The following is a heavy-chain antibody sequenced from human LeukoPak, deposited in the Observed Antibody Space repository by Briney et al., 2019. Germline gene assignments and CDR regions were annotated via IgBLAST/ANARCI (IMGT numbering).Heavy chain of an antibody. CDR3: ASSYNWNDGYYGMDV. V-gene: IGHV4-59*10. J-gene: IGHJ6*02. Sequence: PSETLSLTCAVYGGSFSGYYWSWIRQPAGKGLEWIGRIYTSGSTNYNPSLKSRVTMSVDTSKNQFSLKLSSVTAADTAVYYCASSYNWNDGYYGMDVWGQGTTVTVSS. CDR1: GGSFSGYY. D-gene: IGHD1-20*01. CDR2: IYTSGST.